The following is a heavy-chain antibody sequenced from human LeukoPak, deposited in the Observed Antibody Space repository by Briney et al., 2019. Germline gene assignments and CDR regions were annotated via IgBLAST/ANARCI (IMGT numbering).Heavy chain of an antibody. Sequence: GGSLRLSCAASGFTFSSYWMSWVRQAPGKGLEWVANIKQDGSEKYYVDSVKGRFTISRDNAKNSLYLEMNGLRAEDTATYYCTRYHNFWSGYPQDSWGQGTLVTVSS. J-gene: IGHJ4*02. CDR1: GFTFSSYW. D-gene: IGHD3-3*01. V-gene: IGHV3-7*03. CDR2: IKQDGSEK. CDR3: TRYHNFWSGYPQDS.